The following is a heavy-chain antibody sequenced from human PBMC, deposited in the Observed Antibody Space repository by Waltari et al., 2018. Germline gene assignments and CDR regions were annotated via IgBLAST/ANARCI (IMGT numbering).Heavy chain of an antibody. J-gene: IGHJ6*02. CDR2: MKSKTDGGTT. CDR1: GFTFSNAW. V-gene: IGHV3-15*01. CDR3: TTYSGSYFYYYGMGV. D-gene: IGHD1-26*01. Sequence: EVQLVESGGGLVKPGGSLRLSCAASGFTFSNAWMSWVRQAPGKGLEWVGRMKSKTDGGTTDYAAPVKGRFTISRDDSKNTLYLQMNSLKTEDTAVYYCTTYSGSYFYYYGMGVWGQGTTVTVSS.